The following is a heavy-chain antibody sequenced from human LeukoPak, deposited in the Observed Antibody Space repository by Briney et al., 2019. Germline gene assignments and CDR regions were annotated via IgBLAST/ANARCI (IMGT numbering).Heavy chain of an antibody. CDR3: ARLSYDYVWGSYRYDAYFDY. V-gene: IGHV4-38-2*01. J-gene: IGHJ4*02. Sequence: SETLSLTCAVSGYSISSSYYWGWIRQPPGKGLEWIGSIYHSGSTCYNPSLKSRVTISVDTSKNQFSLKLSSVTAADTAVYYCARLSYDYVWGSYRYDAYFDYWGQGTLVTVSS. CDR2: IYHSGST. CDR1: GYSISSSYY. D-gene: IGHD3-16*02.